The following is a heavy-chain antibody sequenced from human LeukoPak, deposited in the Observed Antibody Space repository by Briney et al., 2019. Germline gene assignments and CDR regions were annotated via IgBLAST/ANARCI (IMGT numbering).Heavy chain of an antibody. Sequence: GGSLRLSCAASGFTFSNYVMHWVRQAPGEGLEWVANIKQDGSEKYYVDSVKGRFTISRDNAKNSLYLQMNSLRGEDTAVYYCARVGSGWSLDYWGQGTLVTVSS. D-gene: IGHD6-19*01. V-gene: IGHV3-7*01. J-gene: IGHJ4*02. CDR2: IKQDGSEK. CDR3: ARVGSGWSLDY. CDR1: GFTFSNYV.